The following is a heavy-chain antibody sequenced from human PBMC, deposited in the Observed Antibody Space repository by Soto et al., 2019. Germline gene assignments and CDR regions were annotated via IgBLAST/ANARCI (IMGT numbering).Heavy chain of an antibody. CDR1: GFTFDDYA. Sequence: EVQLVESGGGLVQPGRSLKLSCAASGFTFDDYAMYWVRQGPGKGLEWVSGISWSGDNIAYADSVKGRFTISRDNAKNSLYLLMNSLRAEDTALYYCAKGGSAALIAAAGTGNWFDPWGQGSLVTVSS. V-gene: IGHV3-9*01. J-gene: IGHJ5*02. CDR3: AKGGSAALIAAAGTGNWFDP. CDR2: ISWSGDNI. D-gene: IGHD6-13*01.